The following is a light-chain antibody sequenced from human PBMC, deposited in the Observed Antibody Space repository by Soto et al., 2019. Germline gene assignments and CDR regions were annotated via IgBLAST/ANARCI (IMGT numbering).Light chain of an antibody. V-gene: IGLV1-40*01. CDR1: SSNIGAGYD. Sequence: QSVLTQPPSVSGAPGQSVTISCTGSSSNIGAGYDVHWYRQLPGTAPKLLIYDNNSRPSGVPDRFSASKSGTSASLAITGLQAEDEADYFCQSYDSSLSTHVVFGGGTKVTVL. J-gene: IGLJ2*01. CDR2: DNN. CDR3: QSYDSSLSTHVV.